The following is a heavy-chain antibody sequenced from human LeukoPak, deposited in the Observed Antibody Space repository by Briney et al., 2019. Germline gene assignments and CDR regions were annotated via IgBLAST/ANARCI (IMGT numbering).Heavy chain of an antibody. V-gene: IGHV4-31*03. CDR2: IYNSGST. Sequence: SQTLSLTCSVSGGSISTGGSYWTWIRQHPEKGLEWIGFIYNSGSTYYDPSLKSRVTILLDTPENQFSLKLSSVTAADTAVYYCARSVGRGCNGDTCYTNCFDTWGQGTLVTVSS. CDR3: ARSVGRGCNGDTCYTNCFDT. J-gene: IGHJ5*02. D-gene: IGHD2-15*01. CDR1: GGSISTGGSY.